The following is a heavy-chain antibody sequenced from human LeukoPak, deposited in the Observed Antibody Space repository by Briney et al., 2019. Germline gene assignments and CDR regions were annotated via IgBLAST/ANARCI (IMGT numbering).Heavy chain of an antibody. CDR3: VTDPVGYCSSDGCYSVDY. Sequence: ASVKVSCKASGGTFSSYAISWVRQAPGQGLEWVGGIIPIFGTANYAQKFQGGVTITADKSTSTAYMELSSLRSEDTAVYYCVTDPVGYCSSDGCYSVDYWGQGTLVTVSS. CDR1: GGTFSSYA. J-gene: IGHJ4*02. V-gene: IGHV1-69*06. D-gene: IGHD2-15*01. CDR2: IIPIFGTA.